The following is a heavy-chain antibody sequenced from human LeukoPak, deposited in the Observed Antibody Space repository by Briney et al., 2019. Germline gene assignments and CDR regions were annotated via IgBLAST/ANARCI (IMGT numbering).Heavy chain of an antibody. D-gene: IGHD3-22*01. CDR1: GGSFSGYY. CDR2: INHSGST. J-gene: IGHJ4*02. V-gene: IGHV4-34*01. Sequence: PSETLSLTCAVYGGSFSGYYWSWIRQPPGKGLEWIGEINHSGSTNYNPSLKSRVTISVDTSKNQFSLKLSSVTAADTAVYYCARAEGTYYDSSGYFDYWGQGTLVTVSS. CDR3: ARAEGTYYDSSGYFDY.